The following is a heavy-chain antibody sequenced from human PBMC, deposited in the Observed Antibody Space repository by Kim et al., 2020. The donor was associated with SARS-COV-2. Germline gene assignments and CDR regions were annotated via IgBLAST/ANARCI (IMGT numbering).Heavy chain of an antibody. J-gene: IGHJ4*02. V-gene: IGHV3-23*01. Sequence: YADSVKGRFTISRDNSKNTLYLQMNSLRADDTAVYYCAKDPSMVRGVMGYWGQGTLVTVSS. D-gene: IGHD3-10*01. CDR3: AKDPSMVRGVMGY.